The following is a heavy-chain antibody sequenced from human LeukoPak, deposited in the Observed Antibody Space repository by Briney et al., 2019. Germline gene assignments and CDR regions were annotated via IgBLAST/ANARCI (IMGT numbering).Heavy chain of an antibody. CDR1: GFSVTTYA. V-gene: IGHV3-23*01. J-gene: IGHJ3*02. CDR2: ISDRGDST. Sequence: GGSLRLSCAASGFSVTTYAMGWVRQAPGKGLEWVSVISDRGDSTHYADSVKGRFTISRDSSKNTLYLQMNSLRGEDTAVYYCAKGRWGLTINNFDIWGQGTMVTVSS. CDR3: AKGRWGLTINNFDI. D-gene: IGHD3-9*01.